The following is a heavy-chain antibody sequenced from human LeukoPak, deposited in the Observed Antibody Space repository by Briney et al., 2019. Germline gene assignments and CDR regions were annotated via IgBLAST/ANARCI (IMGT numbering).Heavy chain of an antibody. CDR3: ASRYSSSWYYFDY. V-gene: IGHV4-59*11. Sequence: SETLSLTCTVSGGSISSHYWSWIRQPPGKGLEWIGYIYYSGSTNYNPSLKSRVTISVDTSKNQFSLKLSSVTAADTAVYYCASRYSSSWYYFDYWGQGSLVTVSS. D-gene: IGHD6-13*01. CDR1: GGSISSHY. CDR2: IYYSGST. J-gene: IGHJ4*02.